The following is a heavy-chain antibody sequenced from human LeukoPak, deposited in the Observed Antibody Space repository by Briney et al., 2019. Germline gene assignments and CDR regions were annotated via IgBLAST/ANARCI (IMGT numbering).Heavy chain of an antibody. CDR2: IVYTGNNK. V-gene: IGHV3-30*02. J-gene: IGHJ4*02. D-gene: IGHD4-23*01. CDR1: GFTFNSYG. Sequence: GGSLRLSCAASGFTFNSYGIHWVRQAPGKGLEWVAFIVYTGNNKYYADSVKGRFTISRDNSKNTLYLQMSSLTAEDTAVYYWVQWELLPTADYWGQGTLVTVSS. CDR3: VQWELLPTADY.